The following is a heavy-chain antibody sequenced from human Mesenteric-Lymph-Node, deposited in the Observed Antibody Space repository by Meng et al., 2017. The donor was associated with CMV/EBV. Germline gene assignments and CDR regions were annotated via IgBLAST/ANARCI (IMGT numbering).Heavy chain of an antibody. CDR2: ISSSSSYI. J-gene: IGHJ4*02. D-gene: IGHD6-13*01. CDR1: GFTFSSYS. Sequence: GESLKISCAASGFTFSSYSMNWVRQAPGKGLEWVSSISSSSSYIYYADSVKGRFTISRDNSKDTLYLQMNSLRAEDTAVYYCAKDDKMAATAFDFWGQGTLVTVSS. V-gene: IGHV3-21*01. CDR3: AKDDKMAATAFDF.